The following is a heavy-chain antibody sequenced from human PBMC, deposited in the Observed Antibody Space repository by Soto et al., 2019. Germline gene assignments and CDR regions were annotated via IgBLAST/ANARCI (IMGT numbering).Heavy chain of an antibody. CDR1: GFTFSSYA. Sequence: QVQLVESGGGVVQPGRSLRLSCAASGFTFSSYAMHWVRQAPGKGLEWVAVISYDGSNKYYADSVKGRFTISRDNSKNTLYLQMNSLRAEDTAVYYCARAGYGNWFDPWGQGTLVTVSS. CDR2: ISYDGSNK. J-gene: IGHJ5*02. CDR3: ARAGYGNWFDP. D-gene: IGHD6-13*01. V-gene: IGHV3-30-3*01.